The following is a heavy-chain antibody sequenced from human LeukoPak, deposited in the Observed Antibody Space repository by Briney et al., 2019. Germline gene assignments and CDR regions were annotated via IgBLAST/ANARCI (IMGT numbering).Heavy chain of an antibody. Sequence: PGGSLRLSCAASGFTFSSYWMHWVRQAPGKGLVWVSRINSDGSSTSYADSVKGRFTISRDNAKNTLYLQMNSLRAEDTAVYYCAKDYNYYDTAHSIDYWGQGTLVTVSS. J-gene: IGHJ4*02. D-gene: IGHD3-22*01. V-gene: IGHV3-74*01. CDR3: AKDYNYYDTAHSIDY. CDR2: INSDGSST. CDR1: GFTFSSYW.